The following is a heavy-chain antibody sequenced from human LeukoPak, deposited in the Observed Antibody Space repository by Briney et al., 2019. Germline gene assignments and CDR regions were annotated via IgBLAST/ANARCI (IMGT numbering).Heavy chain of an antibody. D-gene: IGHD6-6*01. CDR2: INPSGGST. Sequence: ASVTVSFKASGYTFTIYSLHWVRQAPGQGLEWMGVINPSGGSTTYAQKFQGTVTMTSDMSTSTVDMELSSLRSEDTAVYFCARDRGLAARSDSWGQGTLVTVSS. CDR1: GYTFTIYS. V-gene: IGHV1-46*01. CDR3: ARDRGLAARSDS. J-gene: IGHJ4*02.